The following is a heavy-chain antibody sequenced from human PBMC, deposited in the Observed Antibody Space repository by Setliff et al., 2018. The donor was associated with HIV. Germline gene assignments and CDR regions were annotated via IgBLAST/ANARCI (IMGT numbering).Heavy chain of an antibody. J-gene: IGHJ4*02. Sequence: SATLSLTCAVYGGSLNDYYWTWIRQPPGKGLEWIGEIDHSGSTKYHASLKSRVTISIDTSKNQISLNLSSVTAADTAVYYCARGGLGVVGAIDYWSQGTLVTVSS. D-gene: IGHD2-15*01. CDR1: GGSLNDYY. CDR3: ARGGLGVVGAIDY. CDR2: IDHSGST. V-gene: IGHV4-34*01.